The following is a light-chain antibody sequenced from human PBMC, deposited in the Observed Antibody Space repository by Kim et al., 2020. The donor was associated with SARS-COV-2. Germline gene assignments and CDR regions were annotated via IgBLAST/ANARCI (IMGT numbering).Light chain of an antibody. CDR3: QQYKSYPFT. V-gene: IGKV1-16*02. J-gene: IGKJ4*01. CDR1: QAISTS. Sequence: AALGAKVTLTGRASQAISTSLAWFQQKPGRAPKSLCYAASRLQGGVPSKFSGSGSGTDFTLIISSLQPEDFATYYCQQYKSYPFTFGGGTKVDIK. CDR2: AAS.